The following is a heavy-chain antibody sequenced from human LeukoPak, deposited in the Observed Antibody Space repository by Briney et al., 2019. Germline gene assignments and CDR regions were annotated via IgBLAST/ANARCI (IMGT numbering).Heavy chain of an antibody. V-gene: IGHV3-23*01. CDR3: AKVGQYCSSTSCYPLGMDV. D-gene: IGHD2-2*01. CDR1: GFTFSSYA. Sequence: GGSLRLSCAASGFTFSSYAMSWVRQAPGKGLEWVSAISGSGGSTYYADSVKGRFTISRDNSKNTLYLQVNSLRAEDTAVYYCAKVGQYCSSTSCYPLGMDVWGQGTTVTVSS. CDR2: ISGSGGST. J-gene: IGHJ6*02.